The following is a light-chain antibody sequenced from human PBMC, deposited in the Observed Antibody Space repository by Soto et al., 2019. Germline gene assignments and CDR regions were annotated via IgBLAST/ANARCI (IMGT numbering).Light chain of an antibody. CDR2: GAS. Sequence: EIVLTQSPGTLSLSPGERATLSCRASQTVSSNYLAWYQQKPGRAPRLLIHGASTRATGIPDRFSGSGSGTDFTLTISRLEPEDFAVYYCQQYGASRLTFGGGTKVDIK. CDR3: QQYGASRLT. V-gene: IGKV3-20*01. CDR1: QTVSSNY. J-gene: IGKJ4*01.